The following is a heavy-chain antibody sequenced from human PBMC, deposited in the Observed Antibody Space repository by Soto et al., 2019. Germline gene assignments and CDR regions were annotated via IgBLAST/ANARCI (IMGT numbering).Heavy chain of an antibody. CDR1: GYTFTSYE. J-gene: IGHJ4*02. Sequence: QVQLEQSGAEVKKPGASVKVSCKASGYTFTSYEIHWVRQALGQRLEWMGWFNTGNGNTKYSQKFQGRVTLTRDTSASTAYMELSSLTSEDTAVYYCARAPDTVMVDYWGQGTLVTVSS. CDR3: ARAPDTVMVDY. V-gene: IGHV1-3*04. CDR2: FNTGNGNT. D-gene: IGHD5-18*01.